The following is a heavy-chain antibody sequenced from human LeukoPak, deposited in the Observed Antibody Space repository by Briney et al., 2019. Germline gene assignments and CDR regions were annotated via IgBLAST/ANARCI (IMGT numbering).Heavy chain of an antibody. Sequence: TLSLTCTVSGGSISTYYWSWIRQPPGKGLEWIASINYSGSTYYNPSLKSRVTISVDTSKNQFSLKLSSVTAADTAVYYCAKKGDTGNYDIWGQGAMVTVSS. CDR1: GGSISTYY. J-gene: IGHJ3*02. D-gene: IGHD1-26*01. V-gene: IGHV4-59*04. CDR3: AKKGDTGNYDI. CDR2: INYSGST.